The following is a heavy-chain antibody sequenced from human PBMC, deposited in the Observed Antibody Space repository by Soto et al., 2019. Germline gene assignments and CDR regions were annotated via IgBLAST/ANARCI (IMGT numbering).Heavy chain of an antibody. CDR3: ARDLRTTSRLFDS. CDR1: GFTFSSSS. V-gene: IGHV3-48*02. CDR2: ISSSGDNM. J-gene: IGHJ4*02. D-gene: IGHD1-7*01. Sequence: EVQLVESGGGLVQPGGSLRLSCAASGFTFSSSSMNWVRQAPGQGLEWVSYISSSGDNMYYADSVKGRFTISRDNDENSLFLQMNSLRDEDTAVYYCARDLRTTSRLFDSWGQGTLVTVSS.